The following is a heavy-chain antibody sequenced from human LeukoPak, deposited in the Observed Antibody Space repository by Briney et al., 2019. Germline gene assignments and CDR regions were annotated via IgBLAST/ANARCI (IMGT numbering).Heavy chain of an antibody. D-gene: IGHD6-19*01. V-gene: IGHV3-23*01. Sequence: AGGSLRLSCAASGFTFRSYAIYWVRQAPGKGLEWVSGISGSGGDTYFADSVKGRFTISRDNSKNTVFLQMDSLRDEDTAVYHCAKTTAGYSSGRYPGWPVDYWGQGTLVTVSS. CDR3: AKTTAGYSSGRYPGWPVDY. J-gene: IGHJ4*02. CDR2: ISGSGGDT. CDR1: GFTFRSYA.